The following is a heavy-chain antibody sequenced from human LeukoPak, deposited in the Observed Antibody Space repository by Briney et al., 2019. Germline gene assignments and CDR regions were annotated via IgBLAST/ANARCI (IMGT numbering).Heavy chain of an antibody. CDR2: IKSKTDGGTT. J-gene: IGHJ5*02. CDR1: GFTFSNAW. D-gene: IGHD2-2*01. Sequence: GGSLRLFCAASGFTFSNAWMSWVRQAPGKGLEWVGRIKSKTDGGTTDYAAPVKGRFTISRDDSKNTLYLQMNSLKTEDTAVYYCTTVLILGYCSSTSCRFDPWGQGTLVTVSS. CDR3: TTVLILGYCSSTSCRFDP. V-gene: IGHV3-15*01.